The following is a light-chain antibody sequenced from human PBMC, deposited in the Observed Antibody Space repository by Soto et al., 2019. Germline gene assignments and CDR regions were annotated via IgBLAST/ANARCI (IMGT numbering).Light chain of an antibody. V-gene: IGLV2-14*03. CDR2: DVN. CDR1: SSDVGGYNF. CDR3: TSYTTSSTYV. Sequence: QSVLTQPASVSGSPGQSITISCTGTSSDVGGYNFVSWYQHHPGKAPKLIIYDVNNRPSGVSNRFSGSKSVNTASLTISGLQAEDEADYYCTSYTTSSTYVFGTGTKLTVL. J-gene: IGLJ1*01.